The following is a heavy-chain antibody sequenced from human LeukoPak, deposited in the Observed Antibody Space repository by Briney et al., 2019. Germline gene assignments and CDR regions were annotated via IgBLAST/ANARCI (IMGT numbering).Heavy chain of an antibody. Sequence: PGGSLRLSCAASGFTVSNNYMSWVRQAPGKGLEWVSVIYSGGSTYYADSVKGRFTISRDNSKNTLYLQMNSLRAEDTAVYYCARSGSGWTYYFDYWGQGTLVTVSS. CDR1: GFTVSNNY. V-gene: IGHV3-66*01. CDR3: ARSGSGWTYYFDY. D-gene: IGHD6-19*01. J-gene: IGHJ4*02. CDR2: IYSGGST.